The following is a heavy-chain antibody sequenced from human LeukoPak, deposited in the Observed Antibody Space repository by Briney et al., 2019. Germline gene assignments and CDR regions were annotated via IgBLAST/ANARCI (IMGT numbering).Heavy chain of an antibody. CDR3: ASGGFCGSTTCYPNWFDP. CDR1: GGSITSYY. D-gene: IGHD2-2*01. Sequence: SETLSLTCTVSGGSITSYYWSWIRQPPGKGLEWIGYISYSGSTNYNPSLKSRVTISIDTSKNQFSLKLSSVTAADTAVYYCASGGFCGSTTCYPNWFDPWGQGTLVTVSS. J-gene: IGHJ5*02. CDR2: ISYSGST. V-gene: IGHV4-59*01.